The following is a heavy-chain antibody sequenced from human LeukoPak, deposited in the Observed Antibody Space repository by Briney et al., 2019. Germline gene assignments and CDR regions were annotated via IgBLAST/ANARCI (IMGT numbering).Heavy chain of an antibody. D-gene: IGHD6-6*01. Sequence: PSQTLSLTCSVSGGSISSLYWRWIRQPPGKGLEWIGYIYYTGSTNYTPSLKSRVTMFVDMSKNQFSLRLSSVTAADTDVYYCARHRAYSSSSPFDYWGQGTLVTVSS. CDR1: GGSISSLY. CDR2: IYYTGST. CDR3: ARHRAYSSSSPFDY. V-gene: IGHV4-59*08. J-gene: IGHJ4*02.